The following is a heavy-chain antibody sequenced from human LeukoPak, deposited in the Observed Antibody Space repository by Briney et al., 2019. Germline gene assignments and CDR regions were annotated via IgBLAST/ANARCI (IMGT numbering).Heavy chain of an antibody. CDR1: GYNFTSYW. D-gene: IGHD5-24*01. J-gene: IGHJ4*02. CDR2: IYPGDSDT. CDR3: ATRSDGYSQFDF. V-gene: IGHV5-51*01. Sequence: GVSLKISCKASGYNFTSYWIGWVRQMPGKGLEWMGIIYPGDSDTRYSPSFQGQVTISADKSVSTAYLQWSSLKASDSAIYYCATRSDGYSQFDFWGQGTLVTVSS.